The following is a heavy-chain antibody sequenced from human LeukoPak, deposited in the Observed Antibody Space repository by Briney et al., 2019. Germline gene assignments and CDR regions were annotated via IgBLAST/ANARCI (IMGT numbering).Heavy chain of an antibody. CDR3: AKDIDY. CDR2: ISFDGSDN. Sequence: GGSLRLSCAVSGFTFSSYDMLWVRQAPGKGLEWLAVISFDGSDNYYADSVKGRCTVSRDNSKNTLNLQMNSLRVEDWTVYYCAKDIDYWGQGTLVTVSS. CDR1: GFTFSSYD. V-gene: IGHV3-30*18. J-gene: IGHJ4*02.